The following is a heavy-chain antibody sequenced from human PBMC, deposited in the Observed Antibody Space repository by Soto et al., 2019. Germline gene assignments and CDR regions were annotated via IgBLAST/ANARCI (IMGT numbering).Heavy chain of an antibody. V-gene: IGHV3-23*01. CDR1: GFTFSSYA. CDR2: ISGSGGST. D-gene: IGHD2-15*01. CDR3: AKEGDIVVVVAATIGFDY. J-gene: IGHJ4*02. Sequence: GGSPRLSCAASGFTFSSYAMSWVRQAPGKGLEWVSAISGSGGSTYYADSVKGRFTISRDNSKNTLYLQMNSLRAEDTAVYYCAKEGDIVVVVAATIGFDYWGQGTLVTVSS.